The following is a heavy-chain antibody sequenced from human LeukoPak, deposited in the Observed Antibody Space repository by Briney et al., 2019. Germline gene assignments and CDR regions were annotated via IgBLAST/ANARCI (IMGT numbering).Heavy chain of an antibody. CDR1: GGSISSGGYY. CDR2: IYYSGST. Sequence: SETLSLTCTVSGGSISSGGYYWSWIRQHPGKGLEWIGYIYYSGSTYYNPSLKSRVTISVDTSKNQFSLKLSSVTAADTAVYYCARSRRVGWFDPWGQGTLITVSS. D-gene: IGHD5-24*01. J-gene: IGHJ5*02. CDR3: ARSRRVGWFDP. V-gene: IGHV4-31*03.